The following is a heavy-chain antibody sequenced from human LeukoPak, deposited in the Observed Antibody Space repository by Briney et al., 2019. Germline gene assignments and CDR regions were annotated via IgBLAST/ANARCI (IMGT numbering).Heavy chain of an antibody. D-gene: IGHD2-15*01. CDR2: IKEDGSEK. V-gene: IGHV3-7*01. CDR3: ARRYFDH. J-gene: IGHJ4*02. Sequence: GGSLRLSCAASGFTFNSYWMHWVRQAPGKGLEWAANIKEDGSEKYYVDSVKGRFTISRDNAKNSLSLQMNSLRAEDTAVYYCARRYFDHWGQGTLVTVSS. CDR1: GFTFNSYW.